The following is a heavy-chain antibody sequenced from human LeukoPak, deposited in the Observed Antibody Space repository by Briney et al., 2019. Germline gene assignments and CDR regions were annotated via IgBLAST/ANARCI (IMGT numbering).Heavy chain of an antibody. Sequence: ASVKVSCKASGYTFTSYGISWVRQAPGQGLEWMGWISAYNGNTNYAQKLQGRVTMTTDTSTSTVYMELSSLRSEDTAVYYCAREPRMTTVVNYFDYWGQGTLVTVSS. V-gene: IGHV1-18*01. CDR2: ISAYNGNT. CDR3: AREPRMTTVVNYFDY. J-gene: IGHJ4*02. D-gene: IGHD4-23*01. CDR1: GYTFTSYG.